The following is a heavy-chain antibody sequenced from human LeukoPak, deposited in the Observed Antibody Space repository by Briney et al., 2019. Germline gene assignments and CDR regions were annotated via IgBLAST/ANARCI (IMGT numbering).Heavy chain of an antibody. CDR2: TYRSGTT. V-gene: IGHV4-38-2*01. CDR1: GHSISSTYY. J-gene: IGHJ4*02. Sequence: SETLSLTCAVSGHSISSTYYWGWIRQPPGKGLEWIGSTYRSGTTYYNPSLKSRVTISIDTSKNQFSLSLRSVTAADAAVYYCSAERAGTIIDYWGQGTLVTVSS. D-gene: IGHD6-13*01. CDR3: SAERAGTIIDY.